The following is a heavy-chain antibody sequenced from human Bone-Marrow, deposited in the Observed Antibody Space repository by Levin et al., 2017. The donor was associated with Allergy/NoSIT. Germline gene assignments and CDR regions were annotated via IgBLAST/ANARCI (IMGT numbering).Heavy chain of an antibody. D-gene: IGHD3-10*01. J-gene: IGHJ4*02. CDR1: GFSLSTRGAG. CDR2: IYWDDDK. Sequence: SGPTLVKPTQTLTLTCNFTGFSLSTRGAGLAWIRQPPGKALEWLALIYWDDDKRYSPSLRTRLTVTKDTSKNHVVLTMTNVDPVDTATYWCVHRGGRFGESHYFDYWGQGTLVTVSS. CDR3: VHRGGRFGESHYFDY. V-gene: IGHV2-5*02.